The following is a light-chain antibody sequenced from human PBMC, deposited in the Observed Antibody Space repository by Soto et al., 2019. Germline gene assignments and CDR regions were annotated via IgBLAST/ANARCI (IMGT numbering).Light chain of an antibody. Sequence: EIVMAQFPETLAVSVGERATIKCRSSQSLLHSSDNRNYLTWYQQKPGQPPKLLIYWAYTRESGVHDRFSGSGSGTDFTLTIRSLQAEDVAVYYCKQYYSTPITFGQGTRLEIK. CDR2: WAY. CDR3: KQYYSTPIT. J-gene: IGKJ5*01. CDR1: QSLLHSSDNRNY. V-gene: IGKV4-1*01.